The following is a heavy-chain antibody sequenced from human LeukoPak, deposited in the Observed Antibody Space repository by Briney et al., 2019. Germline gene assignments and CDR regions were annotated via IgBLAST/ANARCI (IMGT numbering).Heavy chain of an antibody. Sequence: ASVKVSCKASRYSFSRNAINWVRQAPGQGLEWMGWISANGNTNNAQKVQGRVTMTKDTSTSTAYMELRSLRSDDTAVYYCARKLGDLDYWGQGTLVTVSS. D-gene: IGHD3-10*01. V-gene: IGHV1-18*01. CDR1: RYSFSRNA. J-gene: IGHJ4*02. CDR3: ARKLGDLDY. CDR2: ISANGNT.